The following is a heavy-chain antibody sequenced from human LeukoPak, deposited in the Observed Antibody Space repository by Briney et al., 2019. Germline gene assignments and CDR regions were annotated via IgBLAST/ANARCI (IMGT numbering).Heavy chain of an antibody. CDR1: GFTVSGNY. Sequence: PGGSLRLSCAASGFTVSGNYMSWVRQAPGKGLEWVSVIYSGGSTYYADSVKGRFTISRHNSKSTLYLQMNSLRAEDTAVYYCARDNGIFSSGYYGMDVWGQGTTVTVSS. D-gene: IGHD3-10*01. CDR3: ARDNGIFSSGYYGMDV. V-gene: IGHV3-53*04. CDR2: IYSGGST. J-gene: IGHJ6*02.